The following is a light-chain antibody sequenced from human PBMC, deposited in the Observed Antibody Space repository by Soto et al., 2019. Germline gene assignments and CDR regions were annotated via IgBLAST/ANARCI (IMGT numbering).Light chain of an antibody. CDR3: QQYNNWPLT. V-gene: IGKV3-15*01. CDR1: QSVSSK. Sequence: EIVMTQSPATLSVSPGERATLSCRASQSVSSKLAWYQQKPGQAPRLLIYGASTRATGIPARFSGSWSGTEFTLTISSLQSEDFAVYYCQQYNNWPLTFGGGTKVEIK. J-gene: IGKJ4*01. CDR2: GAS.